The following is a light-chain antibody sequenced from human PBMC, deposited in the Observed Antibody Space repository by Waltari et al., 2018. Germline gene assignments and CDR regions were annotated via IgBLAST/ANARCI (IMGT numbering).Light chain of an antibody. J-gene: IGKJ1*01. CDR2: GTS. Sequence: DIVLTQSPGTLSLSPGERATLSCRASQSVSSSFFAWYQQRPGQAPRLLIHGTSSRATGIPDRFSGSGSGTDFTLTISRLEPEDLAVYYCQQHVSSPWTFGQGTKVEIK. CDR1: QSVSSSF. V-gene: IGKV3-20*01. CDR3: QQHVSSPWT.